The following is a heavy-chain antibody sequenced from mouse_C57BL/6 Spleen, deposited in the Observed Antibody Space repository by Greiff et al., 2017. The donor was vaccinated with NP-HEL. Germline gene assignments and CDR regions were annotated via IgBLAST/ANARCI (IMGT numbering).Heavy chain of an antibody. Sequence: EVKVEESGGGLVKPGGSLKLSCAASGFTFSSYAMSWVRQTPEKRLEWVATISDGGSYTYYPDNVKGRFTISRDNAKNNLYLQMSHLKSEDTAMYYCARDQGGRGFDYWGQGTTLTVSS. V-gene: IGHV5-4*01. J-gene: IGHJ2*01. CDR1: GFTFSSYA. CDR2: ISDGGSYT. CDR3: ARDQGGRGFDY. D-gene: IGHD3-2*02.